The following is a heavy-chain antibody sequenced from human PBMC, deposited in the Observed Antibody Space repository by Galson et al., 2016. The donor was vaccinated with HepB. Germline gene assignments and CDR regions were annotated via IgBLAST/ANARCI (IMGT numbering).Heavy chain of an antibody. D-gene: IGHD1/OR15-1a*01. V-gene: IGHV3-11*05. CDR1: GFTFSAYY. CDR2: ISRSSSYI. Sequence: SLRLSCAASGFTFSAYYMSWIRQAPGKGLEWISYISRSSSYIIYADSVKGRFTISRDHSQNTLFLQMNSLRADDTAIYYCAKGKWSWNTHFDYWGHGTLVTVS. J-gene: IGHJ4*01. CDR3: AKGKWSWNTHFDY.